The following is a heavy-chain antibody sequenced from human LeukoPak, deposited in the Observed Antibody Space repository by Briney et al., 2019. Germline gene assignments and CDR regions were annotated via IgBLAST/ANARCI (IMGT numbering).Heavy chain of an antibody. J-gene: IGHJ2*01. Sequence: SETLSLTCTVSGGSITNYYWSWIRQPPGKGLEWIGFSYYNGNTNYNPSLKSRVTISVDTSKNQFSLKLSSVTAADTAVYYCARYYYDSSGYRNWYFDLWGRGTLVTVSS. V-gene: IGHV4-59*12. D-gene: IGHD3-22*01. CDR2: SYYNGNT. CDR3: ARYYYDSSGYRNWYFDL. CDR1: GGSITNYY.